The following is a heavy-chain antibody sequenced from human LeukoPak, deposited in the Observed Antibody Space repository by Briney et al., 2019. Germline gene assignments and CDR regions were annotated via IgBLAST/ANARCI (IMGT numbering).Heavy chain of an antibody. D-gene: IGHD3-9*01. V-gene: IGHV1-3*01. CDR3: ARSYDILTGYYKSAPGGGMDV. CDR2: INAGNGNT. Sequence: ASVKVSCKASGYTFTSYAMHWVRQAPGQRLEWMGWINAGNGNTKYSQKFQGRVTITRDTSASTAYMELSSLRSEDTAVYYCARSYDILTGYYKSAPGGGMDVWGQGTTVTVSS. J-gene: IGHJ6*02. CDR1: GYTFTSYA.